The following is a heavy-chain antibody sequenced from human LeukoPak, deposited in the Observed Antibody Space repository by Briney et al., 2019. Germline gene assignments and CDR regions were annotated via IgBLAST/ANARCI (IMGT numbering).Heavy chain of an antibody. V-gene: IGHV3-7*01. CDR2: IMQDGSEK. CDR3: ARHLYPWRTPFDQ. Sequence: GGSLRLSCAASQFTFSNSWMSWVRQAPGKGLEWVASIMQDGSEKYYVDSVKGRFTISRDSAKKSLYLQMNSVRAEDTALYYCARHLYPWRTPFDQWGQGTLVTVSS. D-gene: IGHD2-2*02. CDR1: QFTFSNSW. J-gene: IGHJ4*02.